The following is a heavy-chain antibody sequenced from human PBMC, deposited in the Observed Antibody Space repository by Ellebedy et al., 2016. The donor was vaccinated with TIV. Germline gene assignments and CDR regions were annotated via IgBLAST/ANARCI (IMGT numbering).Heavy chain of an antibody. CDR3: ARRVAVAFDY. J-gene: IGHJ4*02. CDR1: GFTFSSYW. CDR2: INSDGSST. Sequence: GGSLRLSCAASGFTFSSYWMNWVRQAPGKGLVWVSHINSDGSSTSYADSVKGRFTISRDNAKNTLYLQMNSLRAEDTAVYYCARRVAVAFDYWGQGTLVTVSS. D-gene: IGHD6-19*01. V-gene: IGHV3-74*01.